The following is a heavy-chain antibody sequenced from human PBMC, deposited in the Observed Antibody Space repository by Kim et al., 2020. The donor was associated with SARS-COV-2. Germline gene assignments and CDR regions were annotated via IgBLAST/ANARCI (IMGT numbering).Heavy chain of an antibody. Sequence: GGSLRLSCAASGFTFSSYDMHWVRQATGKGLEWVSAIGTAGDTYYPGSVKGRFTISRENAKNSLYLQMNSLRAGDTAVYYCARSGYSYGYTPYYYGMDVWGQGTTVTVSS. CDR1: GFTFSSYD. V-gene: IGHV3-13*04. D-gene: IGHD5-18*01. J-gene: IGHJ6*02. CDR2: IGTAGDT. CDR3: ARSGYSYGYTPYYYGMDV.